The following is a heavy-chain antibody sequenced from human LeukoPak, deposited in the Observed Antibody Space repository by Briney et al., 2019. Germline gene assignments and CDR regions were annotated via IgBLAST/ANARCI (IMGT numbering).Heavy chain of an antibody. V-gene: IGHV4-39*01. CDR2: IYYSGST. CDR3: ARHVVWELPPYFDL. D-gene: IGHD1-26*01. CDR1: GGSISSSSYY. J-gene: IGHJ2*01. Sequence: SEALSLTCTVSGGSISSSSYYWGWIRQPPGKGLEWIGSIYYSGSTYYNPSLKSRVTISVDTSKNQFSLKLSSVTAADTAVYYCARHVVWELPPYFDLWGRGTLVTVSS.